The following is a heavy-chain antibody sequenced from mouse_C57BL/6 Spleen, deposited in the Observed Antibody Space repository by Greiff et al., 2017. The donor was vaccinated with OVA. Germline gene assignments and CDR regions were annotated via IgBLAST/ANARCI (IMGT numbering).Heavy chain of an antibody. V-gene: IGHV14-4*01. Sequence: EVMLVESGAELVRPGASVKLSCTASGFNIKDDYMHWVKQRPEQGLEWIGWIDPENGDTEYASKFQGKATITADTSSNTAYLQLSSLTSEDTAVYYCTTKGYWGQGTLVTVSA. CDR1: GFNIKDDY. CDR2: IDPENGDT. J-gene: IGHJ3*01. CDR3: TTKGY.